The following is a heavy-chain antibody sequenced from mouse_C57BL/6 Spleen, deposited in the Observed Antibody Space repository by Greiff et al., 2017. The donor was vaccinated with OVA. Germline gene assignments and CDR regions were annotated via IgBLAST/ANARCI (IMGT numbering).Heavy chain of an antibody. V-gene: IGHV5-12*01. D-gene: IGHD1-1*01. J-gene: IGHJ4*01. CDR3: ARQGTTVVAPYAMDD. CDR2: ISNGGGST. CDR1: GFTFSDYY. Sequence: EVKLMESGGGLVQPGGSLKLSCAASGFTFSDYYMYWVRQTPEKRLEWVAYISNGGGSTYYPDTVKGRFTISRDNAKNTLYLQMSRLKTDDTAMYYCARQGTTVVAPYAMDDWGQGTSVTVSS.